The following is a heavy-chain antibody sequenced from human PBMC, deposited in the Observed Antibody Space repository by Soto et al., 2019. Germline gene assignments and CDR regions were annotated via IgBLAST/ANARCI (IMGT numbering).Heavy chain of an antibody. J-gene: IGHJ5*02. CDR3: ARTISGSYPPHWFDP. CDR2: IIPIFGTA. Sequence: QVQLVQSGAEVKKPGSSVKVSCKASGGTFSSYAISWVRQAPGQGLEWMGGIIPIFGTANYAQKFQGRVMISEDESTSNVYMGLSSLRSEDTAVYYCARTISGSYPPHWFDPWGQGTLVTVSS. D-gene: IGHD1-26*01. V-gene: IGHV1-69*01. CDR1: GGTFSSYA.